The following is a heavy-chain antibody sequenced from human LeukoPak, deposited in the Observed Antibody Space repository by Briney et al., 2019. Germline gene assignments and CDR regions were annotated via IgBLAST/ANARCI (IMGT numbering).Heavy chain of an antibody. J-gene: IGHJ3*02. CDR2: IYPGYSDT. CDR3: ARGLIVTTWVLNAFDI. D-gene: IGHD3-16*02. V-gene: IGHV5-51*01. CDR1: GYRLTNNW. Sequence: GESLKISCKVSGYRLTNNWIGWVRQVPGKGLEWMGIIYPGYSDTRYSPSFQGQVTISADKSISTAYLQWSSLKASDTAMYYCARGLIVTTWVLNAFDIWGQGTMVTVSS.